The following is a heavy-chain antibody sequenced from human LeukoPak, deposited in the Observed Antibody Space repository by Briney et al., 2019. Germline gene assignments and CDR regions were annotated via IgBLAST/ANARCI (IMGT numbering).Heavy chain of an antibody. CDR2: VRLSGAS. Sequence: SGTLSLTCAVSGGSILTTNWWSWVRQPPGKGLEWIGEVRLSGASNYNPSLNSRVSMSIDKSQNQLSLHLTSVTAADTAMYYCTRESGAFSPFGFWGQGTLVTVSS. CDR3: TRESGAFSPFGF. J-gene: IGHJ4*02. CDR1: GGSILTTNW. V-gene: IGHV4-4*02. D-gene: IGHD1-26*01.